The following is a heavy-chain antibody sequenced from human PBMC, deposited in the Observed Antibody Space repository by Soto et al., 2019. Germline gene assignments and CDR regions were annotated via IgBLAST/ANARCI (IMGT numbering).Heavy chain of an antibody. V-gene: IGHV4-4*07. CDR1: GDSISTSY. CDR3: ARDREAGYNFYYGMDV. Sequence: PSETLSLTCSVSGDSISTSYWSWIRQPAEKRPEWVGRIHSNGNSHDNPSLRIRVSMSMDTSKKEIYLELTSVTAADTAVYYCARDREAGYNFYYGMDVWGQGTTVTVSS. CDR2: IHSNGNS. J-gene: IGHJ6*02. D-gene: IGHD6-19*01.